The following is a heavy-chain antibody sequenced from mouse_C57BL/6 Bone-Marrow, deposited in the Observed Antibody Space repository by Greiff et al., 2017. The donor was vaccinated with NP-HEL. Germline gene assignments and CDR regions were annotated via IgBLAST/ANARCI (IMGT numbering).Heavy chain of an antibody. CDR3: ARRGWLLRYFDV. V-gene: IGHV1-69*01. D-gene: IGHD2-3*01. Sequence: QVQLQQPGAELVMPGASVKLSCKASGYTFTSYWMHWVKQRPGQGLEWIGEIDPSDSYTNYNQKFKGKSTLTVDKSSRTAYMQLSSLTSEDSAVYYCARRGWLLRYFDVWGTGTTVTVSS. J-gene: IGHJ1*03. CDR1: GYTFTSYW. CDR2: IDPSDSYT.